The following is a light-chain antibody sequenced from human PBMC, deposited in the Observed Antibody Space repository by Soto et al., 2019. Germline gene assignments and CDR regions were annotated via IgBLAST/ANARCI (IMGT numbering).Light chain of an antibody. CDR3: MQRTFRPRT. CDR1: QSLVYSDGNTY. J-gene: IGKJ1*01. V-gene: IGKV2-30*01. CDR2: KVS. Sequence: DVVMTQSPLSLPVTLGQPASISCRSSQSLVYSDGNTYLNWFQQRPGQSPRRLIYKVSNRDSGVPDRFSCSGSVTDFTLKISRVEAEDVGVYYCMQRTFRPRTFGQGTRVEIK.